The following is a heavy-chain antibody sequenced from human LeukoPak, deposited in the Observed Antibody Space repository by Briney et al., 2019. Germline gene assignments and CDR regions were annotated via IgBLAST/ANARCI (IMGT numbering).Heavy chain of an antibody. Sequence: PSETLSLTCTVSGGSISSNAYYWAWIRQPPGKGLEWIGSTYSSVSTYYNPSLKSRVTISVDTSKNQFSLRLSSVTAADTALYYCAYSGSYGHLGYWGQGIPVTVSS. CDR3: AYSGSYGHLGY. D-gene: IGHD1-26*01. CDR2: TYSSVST. CDR1: GGSISSNAYY. V-gene: IGHV4-39*01. J-gene: IGHJ4*02.